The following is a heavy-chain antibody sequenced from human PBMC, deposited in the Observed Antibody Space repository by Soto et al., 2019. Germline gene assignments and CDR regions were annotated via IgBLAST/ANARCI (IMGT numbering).Heavy chain of an antibody. CDR3: ARAPGNWGSDF. D-gene: IGHD7-27*01. V-gene: IGHV1-8*02. Sequence: QVELVQSGAEVKKPGASVKVSCKASGYTFTNYAINWMRQTTGQGLEWMGWMNPNSGDTGYAQKFQGRVTMTRNTAISTAYMELSSLTFEETAIYSCARAPGNWGSDFWGQGTLVTVSS. J-gene: IGHJ4*02. CDR2: MNPNSGDT. CDR1: GYTFTNYA.